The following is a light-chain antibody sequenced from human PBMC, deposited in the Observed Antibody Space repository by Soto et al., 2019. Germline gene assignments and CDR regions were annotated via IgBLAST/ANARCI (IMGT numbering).Light chain of an antibody. V-gene: IGKV1-5*03. CDR2: RAS. CDR1: QSVLTW. J-gene: IGKJ1*01. Sequence: DIQMTQSPSTLSASVGDRVTITCRASQSVLTWLAWFQQKPGKAPNLLIYRASTLDSGVPSRFSGSGSGTEFTLTISSLQPDDFATYYCQQYNALWTFGQGTKVEIK. CDR3: QQYNALWT.